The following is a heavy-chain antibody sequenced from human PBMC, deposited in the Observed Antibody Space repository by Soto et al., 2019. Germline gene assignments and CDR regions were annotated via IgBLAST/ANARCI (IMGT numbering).Heavy chain of an antibody. D-gene: IGHD2-21*02. CDR3: ARDKTYCGGDCSND. CDR1: GGTFSSYT. J-gene: IGHJ4*02. Sequence: QVQLVQSGAEVKKPGSSVKVSCKASGGTFSSYTISWVRQAPGQGLEWMGRIIPILGIANYAQKFQGRVTITADKXXSTAYMELSSLRSEDTAVYYCARDKTYCGGDCSNDWGQGTLVTVSS. V-gene: IGHV1-69*08. CDR2: IIPILGIA.